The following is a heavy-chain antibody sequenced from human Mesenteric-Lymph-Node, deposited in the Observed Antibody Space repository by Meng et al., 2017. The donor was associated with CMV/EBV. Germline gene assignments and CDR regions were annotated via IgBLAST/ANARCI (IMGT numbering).Heavy chain of an antibody. CDR1: GYMFTTYY. D-gene: IGHD2-2*02. Sequence: ASVKVSCKASGYMFTTYYIHWVRLAPGRGLEWMGIINPSGGSTTYAQNFQGRITVTRDTSTSTVYMELNSLTSEDTALYYCARGSCSTTRCYSRSRNNGYWGQGTQVTVSS. J-gene: IGHJ4*02. CDR3: ARGSCSTTRCYSRSRNNGY. CDR2: INPSGGST. V-gene: IGHV1-46*01.